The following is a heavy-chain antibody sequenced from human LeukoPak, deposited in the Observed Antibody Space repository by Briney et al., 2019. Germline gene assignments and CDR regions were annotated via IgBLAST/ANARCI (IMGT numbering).Heavy chain of an antibody. D-gene: IGHD1-14*01. CDR2: ISSSNSYI. J-gene: IGHJ4*02. CDR1: GFTFSSYS. Sequence: PGGSLRLSCAASGFTFSSYSMNWVRQAPGKGLEWVSSISSSNSYIYHADSVKGRFTISRDNAKNSLYLQMNSLRAEDTAVYYCAKATGYLLWGQGTLVTVSS. CDR3: AKATGYLL. V-gene: IGHV3-21*01.